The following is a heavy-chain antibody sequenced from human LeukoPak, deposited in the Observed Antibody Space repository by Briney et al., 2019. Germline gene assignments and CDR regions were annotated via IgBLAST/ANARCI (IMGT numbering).Heavy chain of an antibody. J-gene: IGHJ4*02. CDR1: GGSIRSYY. CDR3: AREQQLVRGQVFTDY. CDR2: IYTSGST. V-gene: IGHV4-4*07. D-gene: IGHD6-13*01. Sequence: SETLSLTCTDSGGSIRSYYWSWIRQPAGKGLEWIGRIYTSGSTNYNPSLKSRVTMSVDTSKNQFSLKLSSVTAADTAVYYCAREQQLVRGQVFTDYWGQGTLVTVSS.